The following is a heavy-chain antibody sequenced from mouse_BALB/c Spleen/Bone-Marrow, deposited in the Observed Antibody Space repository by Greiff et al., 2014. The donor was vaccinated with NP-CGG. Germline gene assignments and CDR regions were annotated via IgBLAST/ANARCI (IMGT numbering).Heavy chain of an antibody. V-gene: IGHV5-6-3*01. Sequence: EVQLVESGGGLVQPGGSLKLSCAASGFTFSSYGMSWVRQTPDKRLELVATINSNGGSAYYPDSVKGRFTISRDNAKNTLYLQMSSLKSEDTAIYYCARDYDYDYWGQGTTLTVSS. J-gene: IGHJ2*01. CDR3: ARDYDYDY. D-gene: IGHD2-4*01. CDR2: INSNGGSA. CDR1: GFTFSSYG.